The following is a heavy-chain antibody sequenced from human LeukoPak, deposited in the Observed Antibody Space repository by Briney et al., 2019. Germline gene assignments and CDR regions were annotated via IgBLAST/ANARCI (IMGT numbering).Heavy chain of an antibody. CDR2: IYYSGST. CDR1: GGSINSSSYY. CDR3: ARHDIVVVPAANVPIQTFDY. J-gene: IGHJ4*02. D-gene: IGHD2-2*01. Sequence: SETLSLTCTVSGGSINSSSYYWGWIRQPPGKGLEWIGSIYYSGSTYYNPSLKSRVTISVDTSKNQFSLKLSSVTAADTAVYYCARHDIVVVPAANVPIQTFDYWGQGTLVTVSS. V-gene: IGHV4-39*01.